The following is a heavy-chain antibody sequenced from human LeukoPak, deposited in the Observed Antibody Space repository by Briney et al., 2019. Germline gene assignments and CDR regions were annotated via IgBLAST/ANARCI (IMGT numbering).Heavy chain of an antibody. Sequence: ASVKVSCKASGYMFTGYYIHWVRRAPGQGLEWMGWINSNSGDTKYAQKFQGRVTMARDTSITTVYMGLSSLRSDDTAVYYCARDKSGIDYWGQGTLVTVSS. CDR3: ARDKSGIDY. CDR2: INSNSGDT. V-gene: IGHV1-2*02. J-gene: IGHJ4*02. D-gene: IGHD1-26*01. CDR1: GYMFTGYY.